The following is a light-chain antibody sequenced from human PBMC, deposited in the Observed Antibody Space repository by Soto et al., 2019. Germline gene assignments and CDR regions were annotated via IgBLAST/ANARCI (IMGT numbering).Light chain of an antibody. V-gene: IGKV1-5*03. CDR2: KES. CDR3: QQYNTYSRT. CDR1: QSISAW. Sequence: DIQMTQSPSTLSASVGDRVTITCRASQSISAWLAWYQQKPGKAPKLLIYKESNLETGVPSRFSGSGSGTEFTLTISSLQPDDFATYYCQQYNTYSRTFGQGTKVEIK. J-gene: IGKJ1*01.